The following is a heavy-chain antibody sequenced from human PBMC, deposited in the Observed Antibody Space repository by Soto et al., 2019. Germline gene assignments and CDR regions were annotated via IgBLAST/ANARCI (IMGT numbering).Heavy chain of an antibody. CDR2: IHPKGGSA. CDR1: GYSFTAYF. J-gene: IGHJ4*02. CDR3: ARAPYSSSSFFFDY. Sequence: SVKVSFKASGYSFTAYFMHWVRQAPGQGLEWMGIIHPKGGSANYAQKFQDRIALTWDTSTSTVYMELSSLRSDDTAAYYCARAPYSSSSFFFDYWGQGTPVTVSS. V-gene: IGHV1-46*01. D-gene: IGHD6-6*01.